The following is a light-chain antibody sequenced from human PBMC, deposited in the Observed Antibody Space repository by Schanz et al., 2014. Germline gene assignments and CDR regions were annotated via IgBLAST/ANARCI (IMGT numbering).Light chain of an antibody. CDR3: QQRRSWPQT. CDR2: GTS. J-gene: IGKJ1*01. V-gene: IGKV3-11*02. Sequence: EIVLTQSPGTLSLSPGERVTISCRASQSVSSSYFAWYQQKRGQAPRLLIYGTSNRASGIPERFSGSGSGRDFTLTISSLEPEDFAVYYCQQRRSWPQTFGQGTKVEIK. CDR1: QSVSSSY.